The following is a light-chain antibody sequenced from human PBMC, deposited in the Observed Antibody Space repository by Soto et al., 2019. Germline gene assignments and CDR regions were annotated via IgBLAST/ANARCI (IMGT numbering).Light chain of an antibody. V-gene: IGLV2-14*01. CDR2: GVG. CDR1: GSDVGGYNY. J-gene: IGLJ2*01. Sequence: QSALTQPASLSGSPGQSISISCTGTGSDVGGYNYVSWYQHHPGKAPKLLIYGVGYRPLGVSHRFSGSKSGNTASLTISGLQAEDEAAYYCSSYTDTTTPVLFGGGTKLTVL. CDR3: SSYTDTTTPVL.